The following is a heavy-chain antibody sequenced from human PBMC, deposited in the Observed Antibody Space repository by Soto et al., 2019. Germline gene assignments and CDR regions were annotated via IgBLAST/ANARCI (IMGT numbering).Heavy chain of an antibody. CDR2: ISPYNGHT. V-gene: IGHV1-18*01. D-gene: IGHD2-2*01. CDR1: GYFFSSYG. CDR3: ARYLTIVPATHPRLENYGMDV. Sequence: ASVKVSCRASGYFFSSYGISWLRRAPGQGLEWMGWISPYNGHTQFVQRFQGRVTRTTDTATKTGYMELRNLRSDDTAHYYCARYLTIVPATHPRLENYGMDVWGQGTTVTVSS. J-gene: IGHJ6*02.